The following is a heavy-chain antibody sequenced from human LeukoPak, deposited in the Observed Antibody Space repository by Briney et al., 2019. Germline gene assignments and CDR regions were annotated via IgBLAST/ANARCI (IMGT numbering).Heavy chain of an antibody. CDR1: GASVSSYY. CDR2: IYYSGST. Sequence: PSETLSLTCSFSGASVSSYYWDWLRQPPGKGLEWVGYIYYSGSTNYNPSLKRRVTISVDTSKNRFSLKVSSVTAADTAVYYCASSRSSSGWSLIDYWGQGTLVTVSS. J-gene: IGHJ4*02. CDR3: ASSRSSSGWSLIDY. V-gene: IGHV4-59*02. D-gene: IGHD6-19*01.